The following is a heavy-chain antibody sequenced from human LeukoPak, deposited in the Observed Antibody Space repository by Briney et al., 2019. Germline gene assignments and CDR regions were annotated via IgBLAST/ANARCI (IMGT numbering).Heavy chain of an antibody. J-gene: IGHJ6*03. CDR3: ARADFWSGQAHMDV. CDR1: GFTFSSYS. V-gene: IGHV3-21*01. D-gene: IGHD3-3*01. CDR2: ISSSSSYI. Sequence: GGSLRLSCAASGFTFSSYSMNWVRQAPGKGLEWVSSISSSSSYIYYVDSVKVRFTISRDNAKNSLYLQMNSLRAEDTAVYYCARADFWSGQAHMDVWGKGTTVTVSS.